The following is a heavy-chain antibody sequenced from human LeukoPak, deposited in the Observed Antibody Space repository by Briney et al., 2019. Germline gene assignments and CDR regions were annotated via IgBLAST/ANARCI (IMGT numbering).Heavy chain of an antibody. J-gene: IGHJ4*02. V-gene: IGHV3-48*01. CDR1: GFIFRSYS. CDR2: IDSTSSTI. D-gene: IGHD6-25*01. CDR3: ARGVGSSGWPNYFDY. Sequence: GGSLRLSCAASGFIFRSYSMNWVRQAPGQGLEWVSYIDSTSSTIFNADSVKGRFTISRDNAKNSLYLQMNSLRAEDTAVYYCARGVGSSGWPNYFDYWGQGTLVTVSS.